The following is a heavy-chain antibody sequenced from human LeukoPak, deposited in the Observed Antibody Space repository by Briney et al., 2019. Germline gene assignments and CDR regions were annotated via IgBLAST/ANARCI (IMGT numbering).Heavy chain of an antibody. D-gene: IGHD3-3*01. CDR3: ARLREIPVFGVVTKSTSYFDY. CDR2: IKQGRSEK. CDR1: GFTFSSYG. J-gene: IGHJ4*02. V-gene: IGHV3-7*01. Sequence: GGSLRLSCAASGFTFSSYGMTWVRQAPGKGLELVANIKQGRSEKYYVDSVKGRFTISRDNAKNSLYLQMNSLRAEDTAVYYCARLREIPVFGVVTKSTSYFDYWGQGTLVTVSS.